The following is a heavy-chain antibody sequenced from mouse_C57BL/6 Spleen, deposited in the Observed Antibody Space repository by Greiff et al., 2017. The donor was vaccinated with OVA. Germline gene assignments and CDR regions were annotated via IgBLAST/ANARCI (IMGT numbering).Heavy chain of an antibody. D-gene: IGHD1-1*01. Sequence: QVQLQQPGAELVRPGTSVKLSCKASGYTFTSYWMHWVKQRPGQGLEWIGVIDPSDSYTNYNQKFKGKATLTVDTSSSTASMQLSSLTSEDSAVYYCARGSYGSSHWYFDVWGTGTTVTVSS. CDR1: GYTFTSYW. CDR2: IDPSDSYT. V-gene: IGHV1-59*01. CDR3: ARGSYGSSHWYFDV. J-gene: IGHJ1*03.